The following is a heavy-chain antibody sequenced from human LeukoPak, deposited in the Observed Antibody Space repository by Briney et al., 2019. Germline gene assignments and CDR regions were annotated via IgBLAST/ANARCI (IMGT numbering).Heavy chain of an antibody. Sequence: PGGSLRLSCAASGFTFSSYEMNWDRQAPGKGLEWVSYISSSGSTIYYADSVKGRFTISRDNAKNSLYLQMNSLRAEDTAVYYCAREVMGYCSGGSCSLLRRWFDPWGQGTLVTVSS. CDR2: ISSSGSTI. CDR1: GFTFSSYE. V-gene: IGHV3-48*03. CDR3: AREVMGYCSGGSCSLLRRWFDP. D-gene: IGHD2-15*01. J-gene: IGHJ5*02.